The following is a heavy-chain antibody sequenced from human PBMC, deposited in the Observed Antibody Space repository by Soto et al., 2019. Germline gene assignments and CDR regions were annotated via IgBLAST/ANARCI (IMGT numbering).Heavy chain of an antibody. Sequence: QVQLQESGPGLVKPSQTLSLICSVSGGSINSVDYYWSWIRQTPGKGLEWIGYTSYFGTTDYMPSLKSRVTMSVDTSKNQFSLKLSSVTAADTAVYYCARVRRDTAMGHFDYWGQGTLVVVSS. CDR2: TSYFGTT. V-gene: IGHV4-30-4*01. CDR1: GGSINSVDYY. D-gene: IGHD5-18*01. J-gene: IGHJ4*02. CDR3: ARVRRDTAMGHFDY.